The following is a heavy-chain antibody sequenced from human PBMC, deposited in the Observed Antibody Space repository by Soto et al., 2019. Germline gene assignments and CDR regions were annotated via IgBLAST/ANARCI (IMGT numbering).Heavy chain of an antibody. J-gene: IGHJ4*02. Sequence: QVQLVESGGGVVQPGRSLRLSCAASGFRFSNYGMHWVRQAPGKGLEWLAVIVADGTGLHYADSVRGRFTISRDNSKNALYLQLNSLGADDTAIYFCAGDDDLPDNGLGHWGQGTLVTVSS. D-gene: IGHD1-1*01. CDR3: AGDDDLPDNGLGH. CDR1: GFRFSNYG. CDR2: IVADGTGL. V-gene: IGHV3-33*01.